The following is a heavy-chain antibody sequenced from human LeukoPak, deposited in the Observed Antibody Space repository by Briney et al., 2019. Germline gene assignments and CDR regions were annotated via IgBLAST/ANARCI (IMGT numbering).Heavy chain of an antibody. Sequence: GGSLRLSCAASGFTFSSYAMSWVRQAPGKGLEWVSAISGSGGSTYYADSVKGRFTISRDNSKNTLYLQMNSLRAEDTAVYYCAKDSGYYDSSGPFDYWGQGTLVTVSS. CDR2: ISGSGGST. D-gene: IGHD3-22*01. CDR1: GFTFSSYA. J-gene: IGHJ4*02. CDR3: AKDSGYYDSSGPFDY. V-gene: IGHV3-23*01.